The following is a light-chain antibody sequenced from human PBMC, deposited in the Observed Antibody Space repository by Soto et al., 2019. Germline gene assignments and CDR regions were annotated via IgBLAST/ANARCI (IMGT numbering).Light chain of an antibody. J-gene: IGLJ1*01. CDR2: EVN. CDR1: NSDVGNYNL. Sequence: LTQPASVSGSPGQSITISCTGTNSDVGNYNLVSWYQQHPGKAPKVMIYEVNKRLSGVSNRFSGSKSGNTASLTVSGLQAEDEADYYCCSYAGSSTYVFGTGTKVTVL. CDR3: CSYAGSSTYV. V-gene: IGLV2-23*02.